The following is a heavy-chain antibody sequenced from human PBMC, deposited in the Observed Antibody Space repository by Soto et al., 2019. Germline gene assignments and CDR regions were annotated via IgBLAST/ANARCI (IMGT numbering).Heavy chain of an antibody. CDR1: GASITSTTYF. Sequence: SETLSLTCSLSGASITSTTYFWAWIRKTPGKGLEWVGSIYYGGKTHYNPSLKSRATISVDRSRNQFSLEVKSVTAADTAVYYCAKNLPRTGRFDYWGQGTLVTVSS. CDR3: AKNLPRTGRFDY. V-gene: IGHV4-39*01. CDR2: IYYGGKT. J-gene: IGHJ4*02.